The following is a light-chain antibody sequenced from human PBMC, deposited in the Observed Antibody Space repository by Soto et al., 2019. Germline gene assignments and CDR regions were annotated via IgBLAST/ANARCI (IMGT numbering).Light chain of an antibody. CDR3: QQYGRSPPGFT. CDR1: QTISSNY. V-gene: IGKV3-20*01. CDR2: GAS. J-gene: IGKJ3*01. Sequence: EIVLTQSPGTLSLSPGERVTLSCRASQTISSNYLAWYQQKPGQAPRLLIYGASFRATGIPDRFSGSGSGTDFTLTISRLEPEDFGVYYCQQYGRSPPGFTFGPGTKADIK.